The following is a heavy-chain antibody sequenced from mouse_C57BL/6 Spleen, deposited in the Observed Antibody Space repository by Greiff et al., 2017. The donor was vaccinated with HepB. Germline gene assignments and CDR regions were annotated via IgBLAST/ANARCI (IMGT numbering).Heavy chain of an antibody. Sequence: VQVVESGAELAKPGASVKLSCKASGYTFTSYWMHWVKQRPGQGLEWIGYINPSSGYTKYNQKFKDKATLTADKSSSTAYMQLSSLTYEDSAVYYCANYYGSSYFDYWGQGTTLTVSS. D-gene: IGHD1-1*01. CDR2: INPSSGYT. V-gene: IGHV1-7*01. CDR1: GYTFTSYW. CDR3: ANYYGSSYFDY. J-gene: IGHJ2*01.